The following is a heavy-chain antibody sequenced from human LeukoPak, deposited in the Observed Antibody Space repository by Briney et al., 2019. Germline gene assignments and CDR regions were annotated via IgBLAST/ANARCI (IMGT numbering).Heavy chain of an antibody. D-gene: IGHD3-22*01. V-gene: IGHV3-23*01. CDR1: SYA. CDR3: AKAEYYYDSSGYYFDY. Sequence: SYAMSWVRQAPGKGLEWVSAISGSGGSTYYADSVKGRFTISRDNSKNTLYLQMNSLRAEDTAVYYCAKAEYYYDSSGYYFDYWGQGTLVTVSS. CDR2: ISGSGGST. J-gene: IGHJ4*02.